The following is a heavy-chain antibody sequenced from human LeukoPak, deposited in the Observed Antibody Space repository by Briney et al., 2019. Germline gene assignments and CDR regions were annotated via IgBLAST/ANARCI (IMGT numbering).Heavy chain of an antibody. CDR3: ARGGDGYNREPFDY. J-gene: IGHJ4*02. Sequence: SQTLSLTCAVSGGSISSGGYSWSWIRQPPGKGLEWIGYINHSGSTNYNPSLKSRVTISVDTSKNQFSLKLSSVTAADTAVYYCARGGDGYNREPFDYWGQGTLVTVSS. V-gene: IGHV4-30-2*01. CDR2: INHSGST. D-gene: IGHD5-24*01. CDR1: GGSISSGGYS.